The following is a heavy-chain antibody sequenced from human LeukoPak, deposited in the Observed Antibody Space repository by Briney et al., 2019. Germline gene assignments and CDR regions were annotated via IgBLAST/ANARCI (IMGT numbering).Heavy chain of an antibody. CDR2: IYTSGST. CDR3: ARHARSSAGHGQGYYYYYMDV. D-gene: IGHD2-8*01. J-gene: IGHJ6*03. Sequence: SETLSLTCTVSGGSISSYYWSWIRQPPGEGREWIGYIYTSGSTNYNPSLKSRVTISVDTSKNQFSLKLSSVTAADTAVYYCARHARSSAGHGQGYYYYYMDVWGKGTTVTVSS. V-gene: IGHV4-4*09. CDR1: GGSISSYY.